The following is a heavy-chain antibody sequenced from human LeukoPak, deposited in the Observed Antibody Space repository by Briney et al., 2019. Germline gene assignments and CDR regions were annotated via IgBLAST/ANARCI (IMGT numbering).Heavy chain of an antibody. V-gene: IGHV5-51*01. D-gene: IGHD3-3*01. CDR1: GYSFDYYW. CDR3: ARVGSVTNFGVVSYYFGY. J-gene: IGHJ4*02. CDR2: IYPDDSDS. Sequence: GESLKISCKASGYSFDYYWIAWVRQMPGKGLEWMRIIYPDDSDSTYSPSFQGQVTISVDKSINTAYLQWSSLKASNTAIYYCARVGSVTNFGVVSYYFGYWGQGTLVTVSS.